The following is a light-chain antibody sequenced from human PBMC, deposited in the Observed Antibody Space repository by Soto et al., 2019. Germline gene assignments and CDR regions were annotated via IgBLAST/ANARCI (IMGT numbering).Light chain of an antibody. Sequence: AIRMTQSPSSFSASTGDRVTITCRASQGISSYLAWYQQKPGKAPKLLIYAASTCQSGVPSRFSGSGSGTDFTLTISCLQSEDFATYYCQQLNSYPITFGQGTRLEI. CDR1: QGISSY. CDR2: AAS. CDR3: QQLNSYPIT. J-gene: IGKJ5*01. V-gene: IGKV1-8*01.